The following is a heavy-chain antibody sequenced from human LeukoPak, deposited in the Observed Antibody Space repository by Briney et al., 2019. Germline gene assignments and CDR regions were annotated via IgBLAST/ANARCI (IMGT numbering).Heavy chain of an antibody. D-gene: IGHD2-2*01. J-gene: IGHJ4*02. V-gene: IGHV3-7*01. Sequence: GGSLRLSCDTSGFTFDSYWMTWVRQAPGKGLEWVANIRQDGSIKYYSDSVKGRFTISRDNAMNSLYLQMTSLRGEDTAVYYCARDGEFCSGTSCYDRYDYWGQGTLVTVSS. CDR1: GFTFDSYW. CDR3: ARDGEFCSGTSCYDRYDY. CDR2: IRQDGSIK.